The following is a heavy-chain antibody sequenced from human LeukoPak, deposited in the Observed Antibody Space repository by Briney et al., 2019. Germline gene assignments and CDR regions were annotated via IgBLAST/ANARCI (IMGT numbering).Heavy chain of an antibody. CDR2: IWYDGSNK. CDR3: AKGPGKVVPAATPDY. D-gene: IGHD2-2*01. V-gene: IGHV3-33*06. CDR1: GFTFSSYG. Sequence: GGSLRLSCAASGFTFSSYGMHWVRQAPGKGLEWVAVIWYDGSNKYYADSVKGRFTISRDNSKNTLYLQMNSLRAEDTAVYYCAKGPGKVVPAATPDYWGQGTLVTVSS. J-gene: IGHJ4*02.